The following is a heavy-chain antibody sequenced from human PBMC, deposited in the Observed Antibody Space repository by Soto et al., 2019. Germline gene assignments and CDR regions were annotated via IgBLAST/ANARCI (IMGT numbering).Heavy chain of an antibody. D-gene: IGHD6-13*01. J-gene: IGHJ5*02. Sequence: SGKVSCKASGGTFSSYAIGWVRQAPGQGLEWMGGIIPIFGTANYAQKFQGRVTITADESTSTAYMELSSLRSEDTAVYYCARVRDSRLNWFDPWGQGTLVTVSS. CDR3: ARVRDSRLNWFDP. CDR2: IIPIFGTA. CDR1: GGTFSSYA. V-gene: IGHV1-69*13.